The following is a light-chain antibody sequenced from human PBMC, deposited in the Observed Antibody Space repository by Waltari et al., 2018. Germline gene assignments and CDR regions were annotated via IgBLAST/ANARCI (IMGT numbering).Light chain of an antibody. CDR2: WSS. CDR3: QQYYKTPQT. J-gene: IGKJ1*01. Sequence: DIVMTQSPDALTASLGARSTINSKYSQSVLCSCTNENYLAWYQQKPGQPPNLLIYWSSTRESMVPDRFSGSGSATYFTLTISILHADYVAVYYWQQYYKTPQTFGPGTKVEIK. CDR1: QSVLCSCTNENY. V-gene: IGKV4-1*01.